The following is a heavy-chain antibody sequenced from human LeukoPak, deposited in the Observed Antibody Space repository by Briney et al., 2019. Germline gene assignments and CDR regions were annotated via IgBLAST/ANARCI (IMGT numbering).Heavy chain of an antibody. D-gene: IGHD1-20*01. CDR3: ARHITGTTSAFDI. Sequence: PSGTLSLTCAVYGGSFSGYYWSWIRQPPGKGLEWIGEINHSGSTNYNPSLKSRVTISVDTSKNQFSLKLSSVTAADTAVYYCARHITGTTSAFDIWGQGTMVTVSS. J-gene: IGHJ3*02. CDR2: INHSGST. V-gene: IGHV4-34*01. CDR1: GGSFSGYY.